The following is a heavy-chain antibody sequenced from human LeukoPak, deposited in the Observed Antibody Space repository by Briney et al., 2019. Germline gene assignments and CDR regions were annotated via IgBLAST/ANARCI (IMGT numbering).Heavy chain of an antibody. CDR2: INQDGSEE. V-gene: IGHV3-7*01. Sequence: PGGSLRLSCAASGFTFNTFWMNWFRQAPGKGLDCVAHINQDGSEEHYAASVRGRFTISRDNSKNSLYLQMHSLRAEDTAVYYCASHWSHYYFFQYWGQGALVTVSS. J-gene: IGHJ1*01. CDR3: ASHWSHYYFFQY. CDR1: GFTFNTFW. D-gene: IGHD2/OR15-2a*01.